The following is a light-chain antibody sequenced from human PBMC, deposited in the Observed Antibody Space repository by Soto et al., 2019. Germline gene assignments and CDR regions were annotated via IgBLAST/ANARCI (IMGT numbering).Light chain of an antibody. CDR3: QQYNSYWGT. V-gene: IGKV1-5*01. CDR1: QSISSW. Sequence: DIQMTQSPSTLSASVGDRVTITCRASQSISSWLAWYQQKPGKAPKLLIYDASSLKSGVPSRFSGSGSGTEFSLTISSLQPDDFATYYCQQYNSYWGTFGQGTKVDIK. CDR2: DAS. J-gene: IGKJ1*01.